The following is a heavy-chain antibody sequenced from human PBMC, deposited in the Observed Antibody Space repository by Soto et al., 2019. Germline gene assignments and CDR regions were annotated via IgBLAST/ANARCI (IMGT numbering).Heavy chain of an antibody. J-gene: IGHJ6*02. CDR3: AREPDIVVVPAAIKPSGMDV. Sequence: ASVKVSCKASGGTFSSYAISCVRQAPGQGLEWMGGIIPIFGTANYAQKFQGRVTITADESTSTAYMELSSPRSEDTAVYYCAREPDIVVVPAAIKPSGMDVWGQGTTVTVSS. V-gene: IGHV1-69*13. D-gene: IGHD2-2*01. CDR1: GGTFSSYA. CDR2: IIPIFGTA.